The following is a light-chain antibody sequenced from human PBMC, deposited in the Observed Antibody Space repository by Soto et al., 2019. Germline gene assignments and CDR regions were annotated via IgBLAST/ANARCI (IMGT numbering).Light chain of an antibody. CDR1: QSVSSN. CDR3: QQYNNWPIT. Sequence: EVVMTQSPANLSVSPGVGATLSCRASQSVSSNLAWYQQKPGQAPRLLIYGASTRATGIPARFSGSGSGTEFTLTISSLQSEDFAVYYCQQYNNWPITFGQGTRLEIK. J-gene: IGKJ5*01. CDR2: GAS. V-gene: IGKV3-15*01.